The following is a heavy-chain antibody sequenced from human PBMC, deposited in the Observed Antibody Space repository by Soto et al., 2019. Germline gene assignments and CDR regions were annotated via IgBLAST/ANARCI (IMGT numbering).Heavy chain of an antibody. V-gene: IGHV3-30-3*01. J-gene: IGHJ3*02. CDR1: GFTFSSYA. CDR3: AREGAARFLDAFDI. CDR2: ISYDGSNK. D-gene: IGHD6-6*01. Sequence: GGSLRLSCAASGFTFSSYAMHWVRQAPGKGLEWVAVISYDGSNKYYADSVKGRFTISRDNSKNTLYLQMNSLRAEDTAVYYCAREGAARFLDAFDIWGQGTMVTVSS.